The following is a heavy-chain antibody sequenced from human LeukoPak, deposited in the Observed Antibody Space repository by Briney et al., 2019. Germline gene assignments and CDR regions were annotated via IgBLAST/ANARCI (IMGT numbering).Heavy chain of an antibody. D-gene: IGHD5-12*01. J-gene: IGHJ6*02. V-gene: IGHV6-1*01. CDR1: GDSVSSNSAA. CDR2: TYYRSKLYN. Sequence: SQTLSLTCAISGDSVSSNSAAWNWIRQSPSRGLEWLGRTYYRSKLYNDYAVSVKSRITINPDTSKNQFSLQLNSVTPEDTAVYYCARDQKWLRDTDYYYYYGMDVWGQGTTVTVSS. CDR3: ARDQKWLRDTDYYYYYGMDV.